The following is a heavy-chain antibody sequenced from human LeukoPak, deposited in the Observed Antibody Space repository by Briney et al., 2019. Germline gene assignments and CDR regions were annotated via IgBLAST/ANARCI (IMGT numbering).Heavy chain of an antibody. CDR2: GGSGGST. CDR1: GFIFSSYA. J-gene: IGHJ4*02. V-gene: IGHV3-23*01. CDR3: AKARDSYKSALFDY. Sequence: GGSLRLSCAASGFIFSSYAMSWVRQAPGKGLEWVSYGGSGGSTYYADSVKGRFTVSRDNSKSTLYLQMNSLTAEDTAVYYCAKARDSYKSALFDYWGQGTLVTVSS. D-gene: IGHD5-24*01.